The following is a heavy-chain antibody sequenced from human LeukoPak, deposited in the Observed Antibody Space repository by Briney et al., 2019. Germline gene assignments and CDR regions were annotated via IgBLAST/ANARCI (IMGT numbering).Heavy chain of an antibody. CDR3: AKDWGWELRAFDI. J-gene: IGHJ3*02. CDR1: GFTFDDYA. D-gene: IGHD1-26*01. V-gene: IGHV3-9*01. Sequence: GGSLRLSCAASGFTFDDYAMHWVRQAPVKGLEWVSGISWNSGSIGYADSVKGRFTISRDNAKNSLYLQMNSLRAEDTALYYCAKDWGWELRAFDIWGQGTMVTVSS. CDR2: ISWNSGSI.